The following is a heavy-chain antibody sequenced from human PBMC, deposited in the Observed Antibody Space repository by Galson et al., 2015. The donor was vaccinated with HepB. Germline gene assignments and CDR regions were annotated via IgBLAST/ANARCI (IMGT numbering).Heavy chain of an antibody. CDR2: ISAYNGNT. CDR1: GYTFTSYG. Sequence: SVKVSCKASGYTFTSYGISWVRQAPGQGLEWMGRISAYNGNTNYAQKLQGRVTMTTDTSTSTAYMELRSLRSDDTAVYYCARVGGYYDILTGYYIDYYYDMDVWGQGTTVTVSS. J-gene: IGHJ6*02. CDR3: ARVGGYYDILTGYYIDYYYDMDV. D-gene: IGHD3-9*01. V-gene: IGHV1-18*04.